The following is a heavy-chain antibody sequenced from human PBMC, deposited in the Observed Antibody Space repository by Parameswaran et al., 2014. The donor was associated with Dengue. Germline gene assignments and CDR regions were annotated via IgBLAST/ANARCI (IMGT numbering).Heavy chain of an antibody. V-gene: IGHV3-21*01. D-gene: IGHD3-3*01. Sequence: VRQMPGKGLEWGSSISSSSSYIYYADSVKGRFTISRDNAKNSLYLQMNSLRAEDTAVYYCASYDFWSGYLIKRNGDYWGQGTLVTVSS. CDR2: ISSSSSYI. CDR3: ASYDFWSGYLIKRNGDY. J-gene: IGHJ4*02.